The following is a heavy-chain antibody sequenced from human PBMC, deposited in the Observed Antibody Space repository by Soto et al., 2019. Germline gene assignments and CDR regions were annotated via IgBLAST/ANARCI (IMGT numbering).Heavy chain of an antibody. CDR3: ARDRRDCSSTSCYGSPSPMDV. CDR2: IWYDGSNK. CDR1: GFTFSSYG. J-gene: IGHJ6*02. Sequence: GGSLRLSCAASGFTFSSYGMHWVRQAPGKGLEWVAVIWYDGSNKYYADSVKGRFTISRDNSKNTLYLQMNSLRAEDTAVYYCARDRRDCSSTSCYGSPSPMDVWGQGTTVTVSS. V-gene: IGHV3-33*01. D-gene: IGHD2-2*01.